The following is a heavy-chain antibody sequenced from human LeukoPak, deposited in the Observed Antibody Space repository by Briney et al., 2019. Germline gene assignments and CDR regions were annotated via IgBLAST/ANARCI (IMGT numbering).Heavy chain of an antibody. CDR3: ATDTFYYDSSALIFDY. D-gene: IGHD3-22*01. CDR2: FDPEDSEI. CDR1: GNILTELS. Sequence: ASGKVSCKVSGNILTELSMHWVRQAPGKGLEWMGGFDPEDSEIIYAQNFQGRLTMTEDTSRDTVYMELSSLRSEDTAVYYCATDTFYYDSSALIFDYWGQGTLVTVSS. V-gene: IGHV1-24*01. J-gene: IGHJ4*02.